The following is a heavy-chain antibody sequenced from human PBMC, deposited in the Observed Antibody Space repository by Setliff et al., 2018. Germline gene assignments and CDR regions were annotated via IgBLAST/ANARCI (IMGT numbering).Heavy chain of an antibody. D-gene: IGHD6-13*01. J-gene: IGHJ4*02. CDR2: VYYSGTA. V-gene: IGHV4-39*07. Sequence: SETLSLTCTVSGGSISSSSFYWGWIRQPPGKGLEFIGYVYYSGTANYSPSLRSRLTISVDTSKNQFSLKLRSVTAADTAVYYCARDVGSSWFDYWGQGTLVTVSS. CDR1: GGSISSSSFY. CDR3: ARDVGSSWFDY.